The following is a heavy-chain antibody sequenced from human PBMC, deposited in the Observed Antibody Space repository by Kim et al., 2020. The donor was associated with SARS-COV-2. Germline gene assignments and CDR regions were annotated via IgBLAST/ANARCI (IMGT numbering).Heavy chain of an antibody. CDR3: AKDPLLGYSSGTNYYYYGMDV. CDR1: GFTFSSYA. J-gene: IGHJ6*02. Sequence: GGSLRLSCAASGFTFSSYAMSWVRQAPGKGLEWVSAISGSGGSTYYADSVKGRFTISRDNSKNTLYLQMNSLRAEDTAVYYCAKDPLLGYSSGTNYYYYGMDVWGQGTTVTVSS. V-gene: IGHV3-23*01. CDR2: ISGSGGST. D-gene: IGHD6-19*01.